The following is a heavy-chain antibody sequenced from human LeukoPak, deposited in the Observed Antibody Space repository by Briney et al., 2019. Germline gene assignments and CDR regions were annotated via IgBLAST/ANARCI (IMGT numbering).Heavy chain of an antibody. CDR2: IKSDGTST. CDR3: ARDVEMVGGVTFDP. CDR1: GFTLSSYW. J-gene: IGHJ5*02. D-gene: IGHD3-10*01. V-gene: IGHV3-74*01. Sequence: GGSLRLSCAASGFTLSSYWMHWVRQAPGKGLVWVSRIKSDGTSTSYADSVKGRFTISRDNAKNTLYLQMNSLRAEDTAVYYCARDVEMVGGVTFDPWGQGTLVTVSS.